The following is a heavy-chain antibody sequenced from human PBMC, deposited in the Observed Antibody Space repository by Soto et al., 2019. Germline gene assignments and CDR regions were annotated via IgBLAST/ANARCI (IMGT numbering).Heavy chain of an antibody. J-gene: IGHJ4*02. V-gene: IGHV3-30-3*01. CDR3: ARDCGIVVVPAAQNYFDY. Sequence: GGSLRLSCAASGFTFSSYAMHWVRQAPGKGLEWVAVISYDGSNKYYADSVKGRFTISRDNSKNTLYLQMNSLRAEDTAVYYCARDCGIVVVPAAQNYFDYWGQGTLVTVSS. D-gene: IGHD2-2*01. CDR1: GFTFSSYA. CDR2: ISYDGSNK.